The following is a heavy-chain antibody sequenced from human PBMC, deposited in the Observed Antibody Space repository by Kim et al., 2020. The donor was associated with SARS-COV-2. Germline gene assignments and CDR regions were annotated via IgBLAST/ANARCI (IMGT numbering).Heavy chain of an antibody. D-gene: IGHD6-6*01. V-gene: IGHV3-23*01. CDR2: ISGSGGST. Sequence: GGSLRLSCAASGFTFSSYAMSWVRQAPGKGLEWVSAISGSGGSTYYADSVKGRFTISRDNSKNTLYLQMNSLRAEDTAVYYCAKIPRGRQLVLTGFDYWGQGTLVTVSS. CDR3: AKIPRGRQLVLTGFDY. J-gene: IGHJ4*02. CDR1: GFTFSSYA.